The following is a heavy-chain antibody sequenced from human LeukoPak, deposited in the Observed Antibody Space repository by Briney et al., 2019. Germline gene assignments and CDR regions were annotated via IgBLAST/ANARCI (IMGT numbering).Heavy chain of an antibody. D-gene: IGHD5-24*01. J-gene: IGHJ6*03. Sequence: SETLSLTCTVSGGSISSSSYYWGWIRQPPGKGLEWIGSIYYSGSTYYNPSLKSRVTISVDTSKNQFSLKLSSVTAADTAVYYCASYGARDGYMRYYYYYYMDVWGKGTTVTVSS. V-gene: IGHV4-39*07. CDR1: GGSISSSSYY. CDR3: ASYGARDGYMRYYYYYYMDV. CDR2: IYYSGST.